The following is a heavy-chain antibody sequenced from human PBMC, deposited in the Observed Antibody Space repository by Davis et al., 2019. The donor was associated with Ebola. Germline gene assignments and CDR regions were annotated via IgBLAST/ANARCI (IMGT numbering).Heavy chain of an antibody. D-gene: IGHD4-17*01. Sequence: PGGSLRLSCAASGFTFSSYGMHWVRQAPGKGLEWMTFIRYNGNNQYYAGSVKGRFTISRDNSKSTLYLQMNNLRTEDTAVYFCAKVPPPYGDFPIGVDYWGQGTLVTVSS. CDR1: GFTFSSYG. J-gene: IGHJ4*02. CDR3: AKVPPPYGDFPIGVDY. CDR2: IRYNGNNQ. V-gene: IGHV3-30*02.